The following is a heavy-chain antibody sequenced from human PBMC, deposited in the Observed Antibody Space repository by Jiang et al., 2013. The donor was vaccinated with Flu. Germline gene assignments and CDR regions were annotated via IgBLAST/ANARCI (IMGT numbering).Heavy chain of an antibody. D-gene: IGHD2/OR15-2a*01. CDR1: GYSISSGYY. J-gene: IGHJ4*02. Sequence: VLLKPSETLSLTCTVSGYSISSGYYWGWIRQPPGKGLEWIGSIYHSGSTYYNPSLKSRVTISVDTSKNQFSLKLSSVTAADTAVYYCARATKEYYFDYWGQGTLVTVSS. V-gene: IGHV4-38-2*02. CDR2: IYHSGST. CDR3: ARATKEYYFDY.